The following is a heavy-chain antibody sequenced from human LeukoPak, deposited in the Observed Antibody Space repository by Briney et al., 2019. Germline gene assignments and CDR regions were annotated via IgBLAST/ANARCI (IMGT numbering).Heavy chain of an antibody. Sequence: GGSLRXXXXXSGFTVXXXXXXXVRXAXGXXXXXVSLISSXGXTYYAXXXXGXFTXXXXXXXXTLYLQMNSLRXEDTAVYYCARDQYSSNWYVHHWGQGTLVTVS. D-gene: IGHD6-19*01. CDR1: GFTVXXXX. J-gene: IGHJ1*01. CDR3: ARDQYSSNWYVHH. CDR2: ISSXGXT. V-gene: IGHV3-53*01.